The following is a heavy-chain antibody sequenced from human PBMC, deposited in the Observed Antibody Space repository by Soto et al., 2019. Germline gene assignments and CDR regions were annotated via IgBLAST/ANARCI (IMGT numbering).Heavy chain of an antibody. CDR3: ARGAVLDY. CDR1: GGSISSYY. J-gene: IGHJ4*02. V-gene: IGHV4-59*01. CDR2: IYYSGST. Sequence: QVQLQESGPGLVKPSETLSLTCTVSGGSISSYYWSWIRQPPGKGLEWIGYIYYSGSTNYNPSLKGRVTISVDTSKNQFSLKLSSVTAADTAVYYFARGAVLDYWGQGTLVTVSS.